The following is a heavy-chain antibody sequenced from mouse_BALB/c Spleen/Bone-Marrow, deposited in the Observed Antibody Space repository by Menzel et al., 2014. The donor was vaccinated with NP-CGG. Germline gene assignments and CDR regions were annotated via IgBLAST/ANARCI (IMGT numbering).Heavy chain of an antibody. CDR3: ASYVYGYYLHY. V-gene: IGHV14-3*02. D-gene: IGHD1-1*01. CDR2: IDPANVNT. Sequence: LVESGAELVKPGASVKLSCTASGFNIKDTYMHWVKQRPEQGLEWIGRIDPANVNTKYDPKFQGKATITADTSSNTAYLQLSSLTSEDTAVYYCASYVYGYYLHYWGQGTTLPVSS. J-gene: IGHJ2*01. CDR1: GFNIKDTY.